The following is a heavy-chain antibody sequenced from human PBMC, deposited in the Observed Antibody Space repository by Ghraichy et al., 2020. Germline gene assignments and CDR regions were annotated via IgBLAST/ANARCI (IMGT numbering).Heavy chain of an antibody. CDR3: ARGRDDGYKGSYFDY. D-gene: IGHD5-24*01. V-gene: IGHV3-48*02. J-gene: IGHJ4*02. Sequence: RGSLRLSCAASGFTFSSYSMNWVRQAPGKGLEWVSYISSSSSTIYYADSVKGRFTISRDNAKNSLYLQMNSLRDEDTAVYYCARGRDDGYKGSYFDYWGQGTLVTVSS. CDR2: ISSSSSTI. CDR1: GFTFSSYS.